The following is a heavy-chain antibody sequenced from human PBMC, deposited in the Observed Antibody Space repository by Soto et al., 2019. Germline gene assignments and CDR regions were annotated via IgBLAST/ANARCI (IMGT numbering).Heavy chain of an antibody. Sequence: EVQLVESGGGLVQPGGSLRLSCAASGFTVSSNYMSWVRLAPGKGLEWVSVIYSGGSTYYADSVKGRFTISRDNSKNTLYIQMNSLRAEDTAVYYCARGSRITGTTDYWGQGTLVTVSS. V-gene: IGHV3-66*01. CDR3: ARGSRITGTTDY. CDR2: IYSGGST. J-gene: IGHJ4*02. D-gene: IGHD1-7*01. CDR1: GFTVSSNY.